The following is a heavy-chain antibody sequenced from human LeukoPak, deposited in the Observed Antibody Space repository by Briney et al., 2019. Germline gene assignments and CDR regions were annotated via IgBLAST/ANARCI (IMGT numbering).Heavy chain of an antibody. CDR1: GGSISSSNW. CDR3: ARGNSSNSDFWSGYYYYYYYYGMDV. Sequence: KPSETLSLTCAVSGGSISSSNWWSWIRQPPGKGLEWIGYIYYSGSTYYNPSLKSRVTISVDTSKNQFSLKLSSVTAADTAVYYCARGNSSNSDFWSGYYYYYYYYGMDVWGQGTTVTVSS. V-gene: IGHV4-30-4*01. CDR2: IYYSGST. D-gene: IGHD3-3*01. J-gene: IGHJ6*02.